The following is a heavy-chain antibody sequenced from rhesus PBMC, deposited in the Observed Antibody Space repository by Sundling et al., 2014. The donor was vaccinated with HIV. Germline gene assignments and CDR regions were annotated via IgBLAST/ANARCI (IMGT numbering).Heavy chain of an antibody. J-gene: IGHJ4*01. CDR1: GFTFSNHY. D-gene: IGHD3-28*01. Sequence: EVQLVESGGGLVQPGGSLRLSCAASGFTFSNHYMYWVRQAPGKGLEWVGFIRSKAYGGTAEYAASVKGRFTISRDDSKSIAYLQMNSLKTEDTAVYYCTRDLPYSYYYDSGYYTFDYWGQGVLVTVSS. V-gene: IGHV3-184*01. CDR2: IRSKAYGGTA. CDR3: TRDLPYSYYYDSGYYTFDY.